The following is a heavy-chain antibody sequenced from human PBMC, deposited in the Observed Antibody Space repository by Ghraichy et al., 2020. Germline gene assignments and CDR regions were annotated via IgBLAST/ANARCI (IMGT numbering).Heavy chain of an antibody. J-gene: IGHJ5*02. CDR2: ISGGGGST. V-gene: IGHV3-23*01. D-gene: IGHD3-10*01. CDR3: AKDVGSGSP. Sequence: GESLNISCAASGFTFSAYAMNWVRQAPGKGLEWVSGISGGGGSTYYADSVKGRFTISRDNSKNTLYLQMNTLRAEDTAVYYCAKDVGSGSPWGQGTLVTVSS. CDR1: GFTFSAYA.